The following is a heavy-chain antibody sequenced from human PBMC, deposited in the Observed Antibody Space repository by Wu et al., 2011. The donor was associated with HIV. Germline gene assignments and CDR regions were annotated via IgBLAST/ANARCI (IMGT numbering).Heavy chain of an antibody. V-gene: IGHV1-18*01. CDR1: YG. Sequence: YGISWVRQAPGQGLEWMGWISAYNGNTNYAQKLQGRVTMTTDTSTSTAYMELRSLRSDDTAVYYCARDGVLEAARRDYFDYWGQGTLVTVSS. CDR3: ARDGVLEAARRDYFDY. CDR2: ISAYNGNT. D-gene: IGHD6-6*01. J-gene: IGHJ4*02.